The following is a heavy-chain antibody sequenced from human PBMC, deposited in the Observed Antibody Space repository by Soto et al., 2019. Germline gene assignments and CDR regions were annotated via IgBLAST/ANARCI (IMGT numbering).Heavy chain of an antibody. D-gene: IGHD6-13*01. Sequence: QVQLVQSGAEVKKPGASVKVSCKASGFTFSAYYIYWVRQAPGQGLEWIGWINPNSGGTNNAQKFPGRVTMTRDTSTSTVYMELSALSSDDTAVYYCARSLLDEYSSSWRSAYYGMDVWGQGTTVTVAS. J-gene: IGHJ6*02. V-gene: IGHV1-2*02. CDR1: GFTFSAYY. CDR3: ARSLLDEYSSSWRSAYYGMDV. CDR2: INPNSGGT.